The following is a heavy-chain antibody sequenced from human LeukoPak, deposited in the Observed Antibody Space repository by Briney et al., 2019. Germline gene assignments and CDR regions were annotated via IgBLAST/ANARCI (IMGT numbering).Heavy chain of an antibody. CDR1: GFPFGGYA. Sequence: GGSLRLSCATSGFPFGGYAMSWVRQAPGKGLEWVSVVSASDGSTYYVDSVKGRFTISRDDSKNTLYLQMNSLRVDDTAVYYCSRGWNLDYWGQGTLVTVSS. J-gene: IGHJ4*02. CDR2: VSASDGST. V-gene: IGHV3-23*01. CDR3: SRGWNLDY. D-gene: IGHD6-19*01.